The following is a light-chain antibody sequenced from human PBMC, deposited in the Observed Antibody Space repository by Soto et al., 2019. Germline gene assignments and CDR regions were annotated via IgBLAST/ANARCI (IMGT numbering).Light chain of an antibody. CDR1: QNILRT. CDR2: GAS. J-gene: IGKJ1*01. CDR3: QQRGNRPPWT. V-gene: IGKV3-11*01. Sequence: VMTQSPVTLSVSPGETATLSCKASQNILRTLAWYQQKPGQPPRLLIYGASNRATGIPARFSGSGSGTDFTLTISSLEPEDLAVYYCQQRGNRPPWTFGQGTKVDIK.